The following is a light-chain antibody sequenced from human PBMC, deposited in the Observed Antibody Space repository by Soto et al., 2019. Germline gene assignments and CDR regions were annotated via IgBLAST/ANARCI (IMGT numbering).Light chain of an antibody. J-gene: IGKJ1*01. Sequence: EIVLTQFPAALSVSPGERATLSCWASYTVGTNLTWYQQKPGQVPRLLIYGASSRATGIPDRFSGSGSGTDFTLTISRLEPEDVAVYYCQHSGNSHGTFGQGTKVDIK. V-gene: IGKV3-20*01. CDR1: YTVGTN. CDR2: GAS. CDR3: QHSGNSHGT.